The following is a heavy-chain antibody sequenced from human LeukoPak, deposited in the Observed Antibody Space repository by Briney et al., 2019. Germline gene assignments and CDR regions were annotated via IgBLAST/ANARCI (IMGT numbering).Heavy chain of an antibody. CDR3: ARQQSDTSLFDP. Sequence: SETLSLTCSVSGDSISTGYYWGWIRQPPGKGPEWIGSFHHGGNTYYNLSLKSRVSISIDTSKNQFSLKLTSVTAADTGVYFCARQQSDTSLFDPWGQGTLVTVSS. CDR1: GDSISTGYY. V-gene: IGHV4-38-2*02. D-gene: IGHD2-21*02. CDR2: FHHGGNT. J-gene: IGHJ5*02.